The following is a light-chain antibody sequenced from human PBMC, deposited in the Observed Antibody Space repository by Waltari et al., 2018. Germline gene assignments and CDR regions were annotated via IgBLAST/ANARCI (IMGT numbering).Light chain of an antibody. Sequence: DIVLTQSPGTLSLSPGARATLSCMASQSASSSYLAWYQQKPGQAPRLLIYAASTRATGSPDRFSGSGSGTDFTLTISRLEPEDFAVYYCQHYGWSSWTFGQGTKVVIK. CDR1: QSASSSY. CDR3: QHYGWSSWT. CDR2: AAS. J-gene: IGKJ1*01. V-gene: IGKV3-20*01.